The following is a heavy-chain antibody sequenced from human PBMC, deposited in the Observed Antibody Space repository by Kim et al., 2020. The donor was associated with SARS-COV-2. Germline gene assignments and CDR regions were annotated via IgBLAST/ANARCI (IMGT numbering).Heavy chain of an antibody. V-gene: IGHV4-39*01. J-gene: IGHJ6*02. Sequence: SETLSLTCTVSGGSISSSSYYWGWIRQPPGKGLEWIGSIYYSGSTYYNPSLKSRVTISVDTSKNQFSLKLSSVTAADTAVYYCASHYTEYGDYRDSWYYGMDVWGQGTTVTVSS. CDR1: GGSISSSSYY. D-gene: IGHD4-17*01. CDR3: ASHYTEYGDYRDSWYYGMDV. CDR2: IYYSGST.